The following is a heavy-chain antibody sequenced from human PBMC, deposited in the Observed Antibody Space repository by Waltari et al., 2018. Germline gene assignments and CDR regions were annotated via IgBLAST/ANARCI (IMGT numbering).Heavy chain of an antibody. D-gene: IGHD6-6*01. CDR3: ASPYSSLSDYYYYYGMYV. Sequence: QVQLVQSGAEVKKPGSSVKVSCKASGGTFSRYAISRVRQAPGQGLEWMGRIIPILGIANYAQKFQGRVTITEDKSTSTAYMELSSLRSEDTAVYYCASPYSSLSDYYYYYGMYVWGQGTTVTVSS. V-gene: IGHV1-69*09. CDR1: GGTFSRYA. CDR2: IIPILGIA. J-gene: IGHJ6*02.